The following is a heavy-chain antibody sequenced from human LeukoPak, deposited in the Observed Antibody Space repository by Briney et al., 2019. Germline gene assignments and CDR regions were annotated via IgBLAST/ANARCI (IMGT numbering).Heavy chain of an antibody. CDR3: ARDHSGYYPEYYFDY. J-gene: IGHJ4*02. V-gene: IGHV3-30*04. CDR1: GFTFSSYA. D-gene: IGHD3-22*01. CDR2: ISYDGSNK. Sequence: GRSLRLSCAASGFTFSSYAMHWVRQAPGKGLEWVAVISYDGSNKYYADSVKGRFTISRDNSKNTLYLQMNSLRAEDTAVYYCARDHSGYYPEYYFDYWGQGTLVTVSS.